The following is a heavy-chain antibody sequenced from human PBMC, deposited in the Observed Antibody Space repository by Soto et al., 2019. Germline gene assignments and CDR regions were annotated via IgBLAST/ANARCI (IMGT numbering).Heavy chain of an antibody. D-gene: IGHD6-13*01. J-gene: IGHJ4*02. CDR1: GYTFTSYG. Sequence: GASVKVSCKASGYTFTSYGISWVRQAPGQGLEWMGWISAYNGNTNYAQKLQGRVTMTTDTSTSTAYMELRSLRSDDTAVYYCARDPPIPAAGIVDYWGQGTLVTVSS. CDR3: ARDPPIPAAGIVDY. CDR2: ISAYNGNT. V-gene: IGHV1-18*01.